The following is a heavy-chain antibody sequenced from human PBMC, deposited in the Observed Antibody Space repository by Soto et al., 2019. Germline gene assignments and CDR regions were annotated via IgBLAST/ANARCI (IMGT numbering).Heavy chain of an antibody. Sequence: PSETLSLTCTVSGGSISNYYWSWIRQPPGKGLEWIGYIYYSGSTNYNPSLKSRVTISVDTSKNQFSLKLSSVTAADTAVYYCAKDRDTYGLSLTRFDYWGQGTLVTVSS. V-gene: IGHV4-59*12. D-gene: IGHD5-18*01. CDR2: IYYSGST. CDR1: GGSISNYY. CDR3: AKDRDTYGLSLTRFDY. J-gene: IGHJ4*02.